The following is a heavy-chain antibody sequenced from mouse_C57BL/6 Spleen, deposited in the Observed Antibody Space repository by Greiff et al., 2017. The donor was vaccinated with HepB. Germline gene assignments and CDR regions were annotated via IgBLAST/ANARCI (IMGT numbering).Heavy chain of an antibody. CDR3: TSAITTVVAEYFDY. V-gene: IGHV5-9-1*02. J-gene: IGHJ2*01. CDR2: ISSGGDYI. D-gene: IGHD1-1*01. Sequence: EVKVVESGEGLVKPGGSLKLSCAASGFTFSSYAMSWVRQTPEKRLEWVAYISSGGDYIYYADTVKGRFTISRDNARNTLYLQMSSLKSEDTAMYYCTSAITTVVAEYFDYWGQGTTLTVSS. CDR1: GFTFSSYA.